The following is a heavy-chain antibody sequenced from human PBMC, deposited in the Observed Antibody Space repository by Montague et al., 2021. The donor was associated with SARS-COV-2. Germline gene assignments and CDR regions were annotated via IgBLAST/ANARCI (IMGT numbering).Heavy chain of an antibody. CDR2: ISGFGGGT. D-gene: IGHD1-14*01. J-gene: IGHJ5*02. CDR1: GFIFTNYG. CDR3: ARSFSGTRNWFDI. V-gene: IGHV3-23*01. Sequence: SLRLSCAASGFIFTNYGMNWVRRAPGKGLESVAGISGFGGGTYYSDSVKGRFTISRAPSNSTLFLQMDGLRAEDTAIYYCARSFSGTRNWFDIWGQGTLVTVSP.